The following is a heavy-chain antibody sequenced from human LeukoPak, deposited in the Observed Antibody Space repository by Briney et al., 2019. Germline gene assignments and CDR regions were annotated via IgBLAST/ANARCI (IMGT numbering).Heavy chain of an antibody. V-gene: IGHV3-7*01. J-gene: IGHJ4*02. CDR2: IRGDGSDK. Sequence: PGGSLRLSCAASGFTFSSYWMTWVRQAPGKGLEWMANIRGDGSDKYYVDSVKGRFTISRDNAQNTLLLQMDSLRVEDTAVYYCVRHTRRSPGDYWGQGTLVTVST. D-gene: IGHD1-26*01. CDR1: GFTFSSYW. CDR3: VRHTRRSPGDY.